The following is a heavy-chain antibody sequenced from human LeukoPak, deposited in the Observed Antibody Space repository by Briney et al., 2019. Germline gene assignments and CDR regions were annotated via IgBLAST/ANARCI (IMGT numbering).Heavy chain of an antibody. J-gene: IGHJ4*02. Sequence: ASVKVSCKASGGTFSSYAISWVRQAPGQGLEWMGRIIPILGIANYAQKFQGRVTITADKSTSTAYMERSSLRSEDTAVYYCAIGYYYGSGSYPQYYFDYWGQGTLVTVSS. CDR1: GGTFSSYA. V-gene: IGHV1-69*04. CDR2: IIPILGIA. CDR3: AIGYYYGSGSYPQYYFDY. D-gene: IGHD3-10*01.